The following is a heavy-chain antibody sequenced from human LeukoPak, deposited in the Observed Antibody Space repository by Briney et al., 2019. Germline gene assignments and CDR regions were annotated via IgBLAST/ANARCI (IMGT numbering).Heavy chain of an antibody. V-gene: IGHV4-34*01. Sequence: PSGTLSLTCGVYGGSFRGYYWSCIGQPPGKGVEWIGEINHSGSTNYSPSLTCRVTISVDTSKNQFSLKLSSVTAADTAVYYCASHYYYYYCVDVWGKGTTATISS. J-gene: IGHJ6*03. CDR2: INHSGST. CDR3: ASHYYYYYCVDV. CDR1: GGSFRGYY.